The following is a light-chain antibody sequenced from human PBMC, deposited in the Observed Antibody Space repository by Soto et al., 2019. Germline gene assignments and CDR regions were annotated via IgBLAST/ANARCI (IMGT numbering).Light chain of an antibody. CDR2: RSD. Sequence: QSVLTQPPSASGTPGQRVTISCCGSSSNIGSNHVYWYQQFPGMAPKLLMYRSDQRPTGVPDRFSGSRSGTSASLAINGLRSDDEADYYCSARDDILSGVVFGGGTKLTVL. J-gene: IGLJ2*01. CDR1: SSNIGSNH. CDR3: SARDDILSGVV. V-gene: IGLV1-47*01.